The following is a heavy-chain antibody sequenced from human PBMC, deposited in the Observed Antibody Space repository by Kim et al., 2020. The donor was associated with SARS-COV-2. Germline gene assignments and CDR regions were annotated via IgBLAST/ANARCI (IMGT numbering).Heavy chain of an antibody. CDR1: GYTFTGYY. CDR2: INPNSGGT. D-gene: IGHD5-18*01. CDR3: ARDPSPDTAMED. J-gene: IGHJ4*02. V-gene: IGHV1-2*02. Sequence: ASVKVSCKASGYTFTGYYMHWVRQAPGQGLEWMGWINPNSGGTNYAQKFQGRVTMTRDTSISTAYMELSRLRSDDTAVYYCARDPSPDTAMEDWGQGTLVTVSS.